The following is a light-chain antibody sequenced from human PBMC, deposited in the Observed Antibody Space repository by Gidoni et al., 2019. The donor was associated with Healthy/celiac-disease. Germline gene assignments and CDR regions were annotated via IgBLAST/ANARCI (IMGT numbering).Light chain of an antibody. Sequence: SYELTQPPSVSVSPGQTASITCSGDKLGDKYACWYQQKPGQSPVLVIYQDSKRPSGIPERFSGSNSGNTAPTLTISGTQAMDEADYYCQAWDSSTVVFGGGTKLTVL. CDR2: QDS. CDR3: QAWDSSTVV. CDR1: KLGDKY. V-gene: IGLV3-1*01. J-gene: IGLJ2*01.